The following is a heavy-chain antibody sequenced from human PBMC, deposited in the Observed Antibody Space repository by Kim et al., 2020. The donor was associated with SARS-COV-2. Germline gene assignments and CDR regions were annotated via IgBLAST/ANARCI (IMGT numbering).Heavy chain of an antibody. D-gene: IGHD1-7*01. CDR3: AKGGGNWNYGLFF. V-gene: IGHV3-23*01. J-gene: IGHJ4*02. Sequence: YAASVKGRFTISRDTSKNTLYLQMNSLRAEDTAVYYCAKGGGNWNYGLFFWGQGTLVTVSS.